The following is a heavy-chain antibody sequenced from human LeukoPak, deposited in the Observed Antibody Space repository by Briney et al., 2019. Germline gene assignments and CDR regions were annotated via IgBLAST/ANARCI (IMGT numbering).Heavy chain of an antibody. D-gene: IGHD1-26*01. V-gene: IGHV3-23*01. CDR3: AKRMGSEGGSSHN. CDR1: GFTFSSYA. CDR2: ISGSGGSI. J-gene: IGHJ4*02. Sequence: PGGSLRLSCAASGFTFSSYAMSWVRQAPGKGLEWVSAISGSGGSIYYADSVKGRSTISRDNSKNTLYLQMNSLRAEDTAVYYCAKRMGSEGGSSHNWGQGTLVTVSS.